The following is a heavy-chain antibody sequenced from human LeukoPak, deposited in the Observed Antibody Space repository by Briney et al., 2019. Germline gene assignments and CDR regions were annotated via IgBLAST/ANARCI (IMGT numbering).Heavy chain of an antibody. V-gene: IGHV3-74*01. CDR1: GFTFSSSW. CDR2: INPDGSTI. Sequence: GGSLRLSCAASGFTFSSSWMHWVRQAPGEGLVWVSRINPDGSTINYVDSVKGRFTISRDNAKNTLYLQMNSLRAEDTAVYYCARDRFEAADSKPPPYYYYGMDVWGQGTTVTVSS. D-gene: IGHD6-13*01. J-gene: IGHJ6*02. CDR3: ARDRFEAADSKPPPYYYYGMDV.